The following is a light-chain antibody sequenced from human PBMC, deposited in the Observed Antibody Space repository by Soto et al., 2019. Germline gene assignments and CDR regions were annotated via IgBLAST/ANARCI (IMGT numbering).Light chain of an antibody. CDR1: QSVSSN. Sequence: EIVMTQSPSTLSVSPGERATLSCRASQSVSSNLAWYQQKPGQAPRLLIYGASTRATGIPARFSGSGCGTEYTLTISSLQSEDFAVYYCQQYNIWPPVTFGQGTRLEIK. V-gene: IGKV3-15*01. J-gene: IGKJ5*01. CDR2: GAS. CDR3: QQYNIWPPVT.